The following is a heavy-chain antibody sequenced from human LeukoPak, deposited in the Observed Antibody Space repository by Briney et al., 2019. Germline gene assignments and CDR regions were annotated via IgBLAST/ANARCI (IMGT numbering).Heavy chain of an antibody. J-gene: IGHJ4*02. D-gene: IGHD5-12*01. CDR1: GFTFSDYY. V-gene: IGHV3-11*01. CDR3: ARDQTQYGGTDY. Sequence: GGSPRLSCAASGFTFSDYYMSWIRQAPGKGLDWVSYISSSGSAIYYADSVKGRFTISRDNAKNSLYLQMNSLRAEDTAVYYCARDQTQYGGTDYWGQGTLVTVSS. CDR2: ISSSGSAI.